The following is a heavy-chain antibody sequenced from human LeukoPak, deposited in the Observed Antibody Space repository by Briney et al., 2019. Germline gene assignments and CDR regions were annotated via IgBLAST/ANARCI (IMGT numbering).Heavy chain of an antibody. V-gene: IGHV3-23*01. J-gene: IGHJ4*02. CDR2: ISGSGGST. CDR3: AIVRVVAVAGLQYFDY. D-gene: IGHD6-19*01. CDR1: GFTFSSYA. Sequence: GGSLRLSCAASGFTFSSYAMSWVRQAPGKGLEWVSAISGSGGSTYYADSVKGRFTISRDNSKNTLYLQMNSLRAEDTAVYYCAIVRVVAVAGLQYFDYWGQGTLITVSS.